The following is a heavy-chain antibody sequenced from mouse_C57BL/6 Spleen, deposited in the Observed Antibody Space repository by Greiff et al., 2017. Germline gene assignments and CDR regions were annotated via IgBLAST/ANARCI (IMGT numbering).Heavy chain of an antibody. V-gene: IGHV1-42*01. CDR2: INPSTGGT. Sequence: EVQRVESGPELVKPGASVKISCKASGYSFTGYYMNWVKQSPEKSLEWIGEINPSTGGTTYNQKFKAKATLTVDKSSSTAYMQLKSLTSEDSAVYYCARSGYYGSSYEDYAMDYWGQGTSVTVSS. D-gene: IGHD1-1*01. CDR1: GYSFTGYY. CDR3: ARSGYYGSSYEDYAMDY. J-gene: IGHJ4*01.